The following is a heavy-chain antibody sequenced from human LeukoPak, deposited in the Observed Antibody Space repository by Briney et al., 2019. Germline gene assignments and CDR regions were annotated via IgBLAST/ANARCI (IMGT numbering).Heavy chain of an antibody. V-gene: IGHV4-34*01. CDR1: GGSFSGYY. Sequence: SETLSLTCAVYGGSFSGYYWSWIRQPPGKGLEWIGEINHSGSTNYNPSLKSRVTISVDTSKNQFSLKLSSVTAADTAVYYCARGTLAYCGGDCSFQHWGQGTLVTVSS. CDR3: ARGTLAYCGGDCSFQH. CDR2: INHSGST. D-gene: IGHD2-21*02. J-gene: IGHJ1*01.